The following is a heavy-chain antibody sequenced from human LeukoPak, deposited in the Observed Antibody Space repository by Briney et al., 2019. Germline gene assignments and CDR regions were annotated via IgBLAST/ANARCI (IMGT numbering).Heavy chain of an antibody. CDR2: MNASGST. CDR1: GASFSGYY. V-gene: IGHV4-34*01. J-gene: IGHJ6*03. Sequence: PSETLSLSCAVYGASFSGYYWTWIRQTPEKGLGWNGEMNASGSTSYNPSLKSRVTISVDTSKNQFSLKLSSVTAADMAVYYCARGRQDVTMIVVVMTAVSYYLDVWGKGTTVTVS. CDR3: ARGRQDVTMIVVVMTAVSYYLDV. D-gene: IGHD3-22*01.